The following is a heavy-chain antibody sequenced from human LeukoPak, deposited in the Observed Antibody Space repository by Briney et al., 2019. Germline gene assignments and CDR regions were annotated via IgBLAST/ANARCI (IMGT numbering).Heavy chain of an antibody. CDR3: ARDAAITMVRGVRIRPFDY. Sequence: SVKVSCKASGGTFSSYAISWVRQAPGQGLEWMGGIIPIFGTANYAQKFQGRVTITADESTSTAYMELSSLRSEDTAVYYCARDAAITMVRGVRIRPFDYWGQGTLVTVSS. D-gene: IGHD3-10*01. CDR1: GGTFSSYA. CDR2: IIPIFGTA. V-gene: IGHV1-69*13. J-gene: IGHJ4*02.